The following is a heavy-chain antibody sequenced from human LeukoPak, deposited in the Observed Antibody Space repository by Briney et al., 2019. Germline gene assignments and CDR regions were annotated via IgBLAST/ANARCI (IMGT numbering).Heavy chain of an antibody. CDR3: ARRYYYGSGSYRYYFDY. CDR1: GYNFTSYW. J-gene: IGHJ4*02. V-gene: IGHV5-51*01. Sequence: GESLKISCKGSGYNFTSYWIGWVRQMPGKGLEWMGIIYPGDSDTRYSPSFQGQVTISADKSISTAYLQWSSLKASDTAMYYCARRYYYGSGSYRYYFDYWGQGTLVTGSS. CDR2: IYPGDSDT. D-gene: IGHD3-10*01.